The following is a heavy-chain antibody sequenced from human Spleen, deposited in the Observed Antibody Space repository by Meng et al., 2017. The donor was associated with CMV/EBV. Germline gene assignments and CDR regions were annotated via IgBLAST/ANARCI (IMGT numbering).Heavy chain of an antibody. D-gene: IGHD1-1*01. CDR2: ISGSGGST. J-gene: IGHJ6*02. CDR3: AKGTRSSYYYGMDV. CDR1: GFTFSSYA. V-gene: IGHV3-23*01. Sequence: LSLTCAASGFTFSSYAMSWVRQAPGKGLEWVSAISGSGGSTYYADSVKGRFTISRDNSKNTLYLQMNSLRAEDTAVYYCAKGTRSSYYYGMDVWGQGTTVTVSS.